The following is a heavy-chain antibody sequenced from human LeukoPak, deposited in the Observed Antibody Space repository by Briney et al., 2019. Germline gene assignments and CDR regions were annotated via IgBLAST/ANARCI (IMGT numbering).Heavy chain of an antibody. CDR3: ARVGYKWDDDGVDY. CDR1: EFTFSSYY. CDR2: INEDGSEA. J-gene: IGHJ4*02. V-gene: IGHV3-7*01. Sequence: GGSLRLSCAGSEFTFSSYYMSWVRQVLGKGLEGVANINEDGSEAGYLDSVKGRFTISRDNAKNSVHLQMNSLRADDAAVYYCARVGYKWDDDGVDYWGQGTLVTVSS. D-gene: IGHD1-1*01.